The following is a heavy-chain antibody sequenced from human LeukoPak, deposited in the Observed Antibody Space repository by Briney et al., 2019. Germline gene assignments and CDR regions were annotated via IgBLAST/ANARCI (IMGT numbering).Heavy chain of an antibody. J-gene: IGHJ6*03. CDR1: GGSISSGDYY. V-gene: IGHV4-30-4*08. Sequence: KPLETLSLTCTVSGGSISSGDYYWSWIRQPPGKGLEWIGYIYYSGSTYYNPSLKSRVTISVDTSKNQFSLKLSSVTAADTAVYYCARGDDYYYYVDVWGKGTTVTVSS. CDR2: IYYSGST. CDR3: ARGDDYYYYVDV.